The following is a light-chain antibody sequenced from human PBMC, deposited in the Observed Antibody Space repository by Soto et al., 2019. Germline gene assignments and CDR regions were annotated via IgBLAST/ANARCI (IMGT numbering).Light chain of an antibody. CDR3: QQSNNYPWT. V-gene: IGKV1-5*03. J-gene: IGKJ1*01. CDR1: QSISSW. Sequence: DIQMTQSPSTLSASVGDRVTITCWASQSISSWLAWYQQKPGKAPKLLIYEASNLESGVPSRFSGSGSGTEFTLTISSLQPDDFATYYCQQSNNYPWTFGQGTKVEIK. CDR2: EAS.